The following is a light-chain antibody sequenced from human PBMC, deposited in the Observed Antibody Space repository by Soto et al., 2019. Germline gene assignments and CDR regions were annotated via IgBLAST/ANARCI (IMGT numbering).Light chain of an antibody. V-gene: IGLV1-40*01. J-gene: IGLJ2*01. Sequence: QSVLTQPPSVSGAPGQTVTISCTGSNSNIGAGFDVHWYQQLPGTVPRLLIYDNTNRPSGVPDRFSGSKSGTSASLAITGLQAEDEGDYYCQSYDRTLSGSVFGGGTKLTVL. CDR1: NSNIGAGFD. CDR2: DNT. CDR3: QSYDRTLSGSV.